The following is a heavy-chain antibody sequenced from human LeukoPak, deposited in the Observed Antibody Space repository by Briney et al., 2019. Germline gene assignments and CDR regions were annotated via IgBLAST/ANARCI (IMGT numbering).Heavy chain of an antibody. V-gene: IGHV3-21*01. D-gene: IGHD5-24*01. Sequence: PGRSLRLSCAASGFTFSSYSMNWVRQAPGKGLEWVSSISSSSSYIYYADSVKGRFTISRDNAKNSLYLQMNSLRAEDTAVYYCARDWEMATIIRSAFDYWGQGTLVTVSS. CDR2: ISSSSSYI. CDR3: ARDWEMATIIRSAFDY. CDR1: GFTFSSYS. J-gene: IGHJ4*02.